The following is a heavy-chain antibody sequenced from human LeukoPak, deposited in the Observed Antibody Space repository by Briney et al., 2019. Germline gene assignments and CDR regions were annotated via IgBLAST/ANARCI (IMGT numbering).Heavy chain of an antibody. CDR2: IIPILGIA. CDR1: GGTFSSYA. V-gene: IGHV1-69*04. D-gene: IGHD6-13*01. Sequence: SVKVSCKASGGTFSSYAISWVRQAPGQGLEWMGRIIPILGIANYAQKFQGRVTITADKSTSTAYMELSSLRSEDTAVYYCARVQEGRPKSSSSWYYFGYWGQGTLVTVSS. J-gene: IGHJ4*02. CDR3: ARVQEGRPKSSSSWYYFGY.